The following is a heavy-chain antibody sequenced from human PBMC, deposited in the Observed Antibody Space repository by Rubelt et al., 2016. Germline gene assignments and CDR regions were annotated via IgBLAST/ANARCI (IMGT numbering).Heavy chain of an antibody. Sequence: EVQLLESGGGLVQPGGSLRLFCAASGFTFRNYWMHWVRQGPGKGPVWVARTNSDGRRTNYADSVTGRFTISRDNAKNTLYLQMNSVRAEDTAVYYCASDGYSWDYWGQGTLVTVAS. CDR1: GFTFRNYW. V-gene: IGHV3-74*02. CDR2: TNSDGRRT. CDR3: ASDGYSWDY. J-gene: IGHJ4*02. D-gene: IGHD5-24*01.